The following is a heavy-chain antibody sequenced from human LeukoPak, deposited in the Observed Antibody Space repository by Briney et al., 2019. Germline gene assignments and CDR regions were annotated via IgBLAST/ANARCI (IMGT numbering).Heavy chain of an antibody. CDR3: ARGYYDSSGYYWYYFDY. J-gene: IGHJ4*02. CDR1: SGSISSGGYS. V-gene: IGHV4-30-4*07. D-gene: IGHD3-22*01. Sequence: SETLSLTCTVSSGSISSGGYSWSWIRQPPGKGLEWIGYIYYSGSTYYNPSLKSRVTISVDTSKNQFSLKLSSVTAADTAVYYCARGYYDSSGYYWYYFDYWGQGTLVTVSS. CDR2: IYYSGST.